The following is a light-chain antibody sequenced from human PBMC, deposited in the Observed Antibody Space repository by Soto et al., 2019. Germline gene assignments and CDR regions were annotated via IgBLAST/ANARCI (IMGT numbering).Light chain of an antibody. Sequence: EIVLTQSPGTLSLSPGERATLSCMTSQSVNSNFLAWYQQKPGQAPRLLVYGSSTRAAGVPDRFSGSGSGTDFTLTISRLEPEDFAVYYCQQYGRSPLLYTFGQGTQLGVK. V-gene: IGKV3-20*01. CDR3: QQYGRSPLLYT. J-gene: IGKJ2*01. CDR1: QSVNSNF. CDR2: GSS.